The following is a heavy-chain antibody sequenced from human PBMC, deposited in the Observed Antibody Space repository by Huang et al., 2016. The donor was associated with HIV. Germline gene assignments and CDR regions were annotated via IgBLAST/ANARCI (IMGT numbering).Heavy chain of an antibody. J-gene: IGHJ4*02. CDR1: IFTFSTSA. CDR3: AKGSERSLTGPKYQYYFDY. CDR2: ISGSGSST. V-gene: IGHV3-23*01. Sequence: EVQLLESGGGLVQPVGSLRLSCAASIFTFSTSAMSWVRQAAGKGLEWGSGISGSGSSTYYADSVKGRFTISRDNSRNTLYLQMKSLRVEDTAIYYCAKGSERSLTGPKYQYYFDYWGQGTLVTVSS. D-gene: IGHD3-3*01.